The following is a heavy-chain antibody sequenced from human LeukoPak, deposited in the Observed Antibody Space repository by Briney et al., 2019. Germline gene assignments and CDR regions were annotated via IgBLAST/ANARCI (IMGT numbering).Heavy chain of an antibody. J-gene: IGHJ4*02. Sequence: GGSLRLSCAASGFTFTTYWMTWVRQAPGKGLEWVANINQDGTEKHYVDSVRGRFTISRDNAKNSLSLQMNSLRAEDTAVYYCARDLSGVTGYTYGRGIDYWGQGTLVTVSS. CDR3: ARDLSGVTGYTYGRGIDY. CDR2: INQDGTEK. CDR1: GFTFTTYW. V-gene: IGHV3-7*01. D-gene: IGHD5-18*01.